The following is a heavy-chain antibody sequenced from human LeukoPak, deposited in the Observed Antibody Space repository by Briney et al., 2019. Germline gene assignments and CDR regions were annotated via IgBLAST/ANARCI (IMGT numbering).Heavy chain of an antibody. Sequence: GGSLRLSCAASRFTFSSYWMHWVRQAPGKGLEWVSYISSSSSYTNYADSVKGRFTISRDNAKNSLYLQMNSLRAEDTAVYYCARVVAVAGYFDYWGQGTLVTVSS. CDR1: RFTFSSYW. CDR3: ARVVAVAGYFDY. CDR2: ISSSSSYT. J-gene: IGHJ4*02. V-gene: IGHV3-11*05. D-gene: IGHD6-19*01.